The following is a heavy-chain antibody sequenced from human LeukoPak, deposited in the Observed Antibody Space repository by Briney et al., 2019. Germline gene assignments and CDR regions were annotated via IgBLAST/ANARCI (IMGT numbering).Heavy chain of an antibody. V-gene: IGHV1-2*02. Sequence: ASVKVSCKASGYSFTTYHITWVRQAPGQGLEWMGWINPNSGGTNYAQKFQGRVTMTRDTSISTAYMELSRLRSDDTAVYYCARVSSVSEPDYWGQGTLVTVSS. CDR2: INPNSGGT. CDR1: GYSFTTYH. D-gene: IGHD1-14*01. J-gene: IGHJ4*02. CDR3: ARVSSVSEPDY.